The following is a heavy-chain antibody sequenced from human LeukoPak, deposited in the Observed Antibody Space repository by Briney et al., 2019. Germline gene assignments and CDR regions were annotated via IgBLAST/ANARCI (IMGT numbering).Heavy chain of an antibody. CDR1: GFTFSNYW. CDR3: AELGITMIGGV. CDR2: VNPDGSEK. J-gene: IGHJ6*04. V-gene: IGHV3-7*01. D-gene: IGHD3-10*02. Sequence: GGSLRLSCEVSGFTFSNYWMSWVRQAPGKGLEWVANVNPDGSEKDYVDSVKGRFTISRDNAKNSLHLHLNSLTAEDTAVYYCAELGITMIGGVWGKGTTVTISS.